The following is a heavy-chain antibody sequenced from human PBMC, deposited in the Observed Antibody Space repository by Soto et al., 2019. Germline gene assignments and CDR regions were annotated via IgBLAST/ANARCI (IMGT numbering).Heavy chain of an antibody. V-gene: IGHV3-74*01. CDR1: GFSVKRYW. D-gene: IGHD3-3*01. CDR3: GKGKELGVVRYGLDA. Sequence: QSGGSLRLSCGASGFSVKRYWMHWVRQAPGKGLVWLSRFGGGENYTGYADSVRGRFTISRDIAKNTIYLQMNSLRAEDTAVYYCGKGKELGVVRYGLDAWGQGTTVTVSS. J-gene: IGHJ6*02. CDR2: FGGGENYT.